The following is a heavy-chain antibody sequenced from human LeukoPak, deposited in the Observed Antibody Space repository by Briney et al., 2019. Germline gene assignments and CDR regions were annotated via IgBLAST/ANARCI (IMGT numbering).Heavy chain of an antibody. J-gene: IGHJ6*03. CDR3: ARVPDVGDYERYYRENYYYYYMDV. V-gene: IGHV1-46*01. D-gene: IGHD4-17*01. Sequence: ASVKVSCKASGYTFTSYYMHWVRQAPGQGLEWMGIINPSGGSTSYAQKFQGRVTMTRDMSTSTAYMELSSLRSEDTAVYYCARVPDVGDYERYYRENYYYYYMDVWGKGTTVTVSS. CDR2: INPSGGST. CDR1: GYTFTSYY.